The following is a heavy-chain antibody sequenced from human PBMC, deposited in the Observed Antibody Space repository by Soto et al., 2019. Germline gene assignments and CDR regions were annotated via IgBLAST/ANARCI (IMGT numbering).Heavy chain of an antibody. Sequence: EVQLVESGGRLEQPGRSLRLSCKTSGYSFEGYGVSWFRRAPGKGLEWVAFIRSRGYGGAADYAASVMGRFTISRDDPRSIAYLQMNNLKIEDTAVYYCIRIYGSGTYLPDFWGQGTLVTVSS. CDR3: IRIYGSGTYLPDF. J-gene: IGHJ4*02. CDR1: GYSFEGYG. CDR2: IRSRGYGGAA. V-gene: IGHV3-49*03. D-gene: IGHD3-10*01.